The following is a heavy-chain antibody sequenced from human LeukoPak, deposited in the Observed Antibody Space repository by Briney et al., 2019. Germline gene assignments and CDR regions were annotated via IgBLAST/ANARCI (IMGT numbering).Heavy chain of an antibody. V-gene: IGHV3-74*01. Sequence: HPGGSLRLSCEGSAFIFSGHWMHWVRQAPGKGLVWVSHINSDGSTTSYADSVKGRFTISRDNAKNTLYLQMNSLRAEDAAVYYCARDAVDTANAVWGQGTTVTVSS. D-gene: IGHD5-18*01. CDR3: ARDAVDTANAV. CDR1: AFIFSGHW. CDR2: INSDGSTT. J-gene: IGHJ6*02.